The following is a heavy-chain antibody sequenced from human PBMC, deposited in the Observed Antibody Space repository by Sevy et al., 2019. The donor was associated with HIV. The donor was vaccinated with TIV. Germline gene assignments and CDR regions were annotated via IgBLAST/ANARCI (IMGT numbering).Heavy chain of an antibody. D-gene: IGHD4-17*01. V-gene: IGHV3-30*18. CDR2: VSYDGSNK. CDR1: GFTFSSYG. J-gene: IGHJ4*02. Sequence: GGSLRLSCAASGFTFSSYGMHWVRQAPGKGLEWVAVVSYDGSNKYYEDSVKGRFTISRDNSKNTLYLQMNSLRAEDTAVYYCAKVESSLTVTTTFLFDYWGQGTLVTVSS. CDR3: AKVESSLTVTTTFLFDY.